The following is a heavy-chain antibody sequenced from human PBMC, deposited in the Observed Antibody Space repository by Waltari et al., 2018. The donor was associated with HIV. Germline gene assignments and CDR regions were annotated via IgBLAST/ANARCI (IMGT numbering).Heavy chain of an antibody. V-gene: IGHV3-33*01. J-gene: IGHJ6*02. D-gene: IGHD6-13*01. Sequence: QVQVVQSGGGVVQPGRSLRLYCAGAGFTFRRSGMPWVRQAPGKGREWVALIWYDGSNKYYADSVKGRFAISRDNSKNTVYLQMNSLRAEDTAVYYCARDRSSSWYGKDYYYFGMDVWGQGTTVTVSS. CDR1: GFTFRRSG. CDR2: IWYDGSNK. CDR3: ARDRSSSWYGKDYYYFGMDV.